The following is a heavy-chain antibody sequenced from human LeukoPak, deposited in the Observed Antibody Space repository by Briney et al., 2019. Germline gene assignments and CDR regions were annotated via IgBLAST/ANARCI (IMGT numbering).Heavy chain of an antibody. V-gene: IGHV1-46*01. Sequence: ASVKVSCKASGYTFTSYYMHWVRQAPGQGLEWMGIINPSGGSTSYAQKFQGRVTMTRDTSTSTVYMELSSLRSEDTAVYYCARDLDWGVAYDAFDIWGQGTMVTVSS. J-gene: IGHJ3*02. CDR2: INPSGGST. D-gene: IGHD3-9*01. CDR1: GYTFTSYY. CDR3: ARDLDWGVAYDAFDI.